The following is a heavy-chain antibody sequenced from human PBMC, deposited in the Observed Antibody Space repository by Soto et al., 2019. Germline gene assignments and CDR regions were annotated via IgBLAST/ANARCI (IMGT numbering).Heavy chain of an antibody. CDR3: ARLNWDGGY. Sequence: SETLCQPYSASGGSILSCCWSWIRQPPGRGLEWMGYIYYSGSTFYNPSLKSRLTISVDTSKNQFSLNLRSVTAADTAVYYCARLNWDGGYWGQGNLVTGSS. CDR2: IYYSGST. J-gene: IGHJ4*02. V-gene: IGHV4-59*12. D-gene: IGHD1-20*01. CDR1: GGSILSCC.